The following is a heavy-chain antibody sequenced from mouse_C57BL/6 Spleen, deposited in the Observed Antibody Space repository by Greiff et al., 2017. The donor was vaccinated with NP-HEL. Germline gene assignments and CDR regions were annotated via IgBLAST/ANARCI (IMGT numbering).Heavy chain of an antibody. D-gene: IGHD1-1*01. J-gene: IGHJ4*01. Sequence: QVQLQQSGPELVKPGASVKISCKASGYAFSSSWMNWVKQRPGKGLEWIGRIYPGDGDTNYNGKFKGKATLTADKSSSTAYMQLSSLTSEDSAVYFCARIYYYGSSPYYYAMDYWSRNLSHRLL. CDR1: GYAFSSSW. CDR3: ARIYYYGSSPYYYAMDY. CDR2: IYPGDGDT. V-gene: IGHV1-82*01.